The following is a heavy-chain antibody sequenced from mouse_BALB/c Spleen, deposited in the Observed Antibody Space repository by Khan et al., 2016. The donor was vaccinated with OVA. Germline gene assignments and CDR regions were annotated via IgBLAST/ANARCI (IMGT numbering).Heavy chain of an antibody. CDR1: GYSITSDYA. Sequence: EVELVESGPGLVKPSQSLSLTCTVTGYSITSDYAWNWIRQFPGNKLEWMGFISYSGNTKYNPSLKSRISMTRDTSKNQFFLQLNSVTPEDTATYYCARVYGGDFDYWGPGTTLTVSS. CDR2: ISYSGNT. J-gene: IGHJ2*01. V-gene: IGHV3-2*02. D-gene: IGHD2-10*02. CDR3: ARVYGGDFDY.